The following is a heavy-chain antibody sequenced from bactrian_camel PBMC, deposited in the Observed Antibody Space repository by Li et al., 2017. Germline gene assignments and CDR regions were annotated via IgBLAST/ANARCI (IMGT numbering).Heavy chain of an antibody. CDR1: GYTYRDYC. D-gene: IGHD6*01. CDR2: IRRSGGET. J-gene: IGHJ4*01. CDR3: AQPIGRYVGSCPIQVSEYYY. Sequence: VESGGGSVQAGESLTLSCVAAEYSGYTYRDYCMGWFRQVPGKEREGIAAIRRSGGETWYAGSVKGRFTISKDNAENILYLQMNSLKPEDTAMYYCAQPIGRYVGSCPIQVSEYYYWGQGTQVTVS. V-gene: IGHV3S59*01.